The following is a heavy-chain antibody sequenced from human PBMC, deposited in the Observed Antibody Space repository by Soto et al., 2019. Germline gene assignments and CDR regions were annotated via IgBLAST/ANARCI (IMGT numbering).Heavy chain of an antibody. CDR1: GLIFSTYA. CDR3: ARDRRDGKNLAYYGMDV. CDR2: ISYDGSNK. J-gene: IGHJ6*02. V-gene: IGHV3-30-3*01. D-gene: IGHD2-21*01. Sequence: PGGSLRLSCAASGLIFSTYAMHWVRQAPGKGLEWVAVISYDGSNKYHADSVKGRFTISRDNSKNTLYLQMNSLRVEDTALYYCARDRRDGKNLAYYGMDVWGQGTTVTVSS.